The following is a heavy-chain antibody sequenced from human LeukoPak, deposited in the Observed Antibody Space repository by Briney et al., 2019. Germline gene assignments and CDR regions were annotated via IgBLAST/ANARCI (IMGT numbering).Heavy chain of an antibody. CDR1: GDSISSNDYY. CDR3: ARTYYHGDLGDDAFDI. Sequence: SETLSLTCTVSGDSISSNDYYWTWIRQPPGKGLEWIGYIFHSGSTYYNPPLKSRVTISVDTSKNQFSLKLSSVTAADTAVYYCARTYYHGDLGDDAFDIWGQGTMVTVSS. D-gene: IGHD4-17*01. V-gene: IGHV4-61*08. J-gene: IGHJ3*02. CDR2: IFHSGST.